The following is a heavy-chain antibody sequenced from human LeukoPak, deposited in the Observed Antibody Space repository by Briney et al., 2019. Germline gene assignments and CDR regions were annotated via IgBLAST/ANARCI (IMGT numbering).Heavy chain of an antibody. V-gene: IGHV1-18*01. CDR3: ASMTYYDFWSGRTGGYYYMDV. J-gene: IGHJ6*03. CDR1: GYTFNFYD. Sequence: ASVKVSCKASGYTFNFYDIHWVRQAAGQGLEWMGWISAYNGNTNYAQKLQGRVTMTTDTSTSTAYMELRSLRSDDTAVYYCASMTYYDFWSGRTGGYYYMDVWGKGTTVTVSS. CDR2: ISAYNGNT. D-gene: IGHD3-3*01.